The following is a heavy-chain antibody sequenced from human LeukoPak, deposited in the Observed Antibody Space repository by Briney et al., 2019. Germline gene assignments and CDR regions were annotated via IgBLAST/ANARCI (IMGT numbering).Heavy chain of an antibody. CDR1: GYSLTSYW. D-gene: IGHD3-22*01. CDR3: ARRDESSGGYGDDY. CDR2: IYPGDSDN. J-gene: IGHJ4*02. Sequence: GESLKISCKGSGYSLTSYWIGWVRQMPGKGMGWMGIIYPGDSDNRHSPSFEGQATLPADKPISTAYLQWSSPKASDTAMYECARRDESSGGYGDDYWGQGTLVTVSS. V-gene: IGHV5-51*01.